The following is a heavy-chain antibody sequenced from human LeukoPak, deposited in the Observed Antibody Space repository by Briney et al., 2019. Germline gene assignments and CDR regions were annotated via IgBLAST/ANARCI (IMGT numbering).Heavy chain of an antibody. D-gene: IGHD3-22*01. J-gene: IGHJ3*02. CDR1: GGSISSYY. V-gene: IGHV4-59*01. Sequence: PSETLSLTCTVSGGSISSYYWSWIRQPPEKGLEWIGYIYYSGSTNYNPSLKSRVTISVDTSKNQFSLKLSSVTAADTAVYYCAINYYDTGAFDIWGQGTMVTVSS. CDR3: AINYYDTGAFDI. CDR2: IYYSGST.